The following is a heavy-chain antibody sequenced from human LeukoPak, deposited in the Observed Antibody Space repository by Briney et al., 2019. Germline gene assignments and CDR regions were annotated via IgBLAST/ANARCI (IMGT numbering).Heavy chain of an antibody. D-gene: IGHD3-3*01. V-gene: IGHV3-23*01. CDR3: AKPYDFWSGYYTWAFDI. CDR2: ISGSGGST. Sequence: GSLRLSCAASGFTFSSYAMSWVRQAPGKGLEWVSAISGSGGSTYYADSVKGRFTISRDNSKNTLYLQMNSLRAEDTAVYYCAKPYDFWSGYYTWAFDIWGQGTMVTVSS. J-gene: IGHJ3*02. CDR1: GFTFSSYA.